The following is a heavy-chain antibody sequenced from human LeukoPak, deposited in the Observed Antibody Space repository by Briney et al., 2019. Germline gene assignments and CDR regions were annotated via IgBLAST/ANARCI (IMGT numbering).Heavy chain of an antibody. V-gene: IGHV4-38-2*02. CDR3: ASGVAGRGYLDY. CDR1: GYSISSGYY. J-gene: IGHJ4*02. D-gene: IGHD6-19*01. CDR2: IYHSGST. Sequence: SETLSLTCTDSGYSISSGYYWGWIRQPPGKGLEWIGSIYHSGSTYYNPSLKSRVTISVDTSKNQFSLKLSSVTAADTAVYYCASGVAGRGYLDYWGQGTLVTVSS.